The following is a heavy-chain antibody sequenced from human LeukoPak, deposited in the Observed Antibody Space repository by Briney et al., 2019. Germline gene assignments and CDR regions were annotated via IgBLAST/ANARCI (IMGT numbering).Heavy chain of an antibody. CDR2: IYTSGSP. CDR1: GVSISSGAYY. Sequence: PSQTLSLTCTVSGVSISSGAYYWTWIRQPAGEGLEWIGRIYTSGSPNYNPSLKSRVTISVDTSKNQFSLKLSSVTAADTAVYYCARHPNYDYVWGSYPVGVEDVRWGQGTLVTVSS. J-gene: IGHJ4*02. V-gene: IGHV4-61*02. D-gene: IGHD3-16*01. CDR3: ARHPNYDYVWGSYPVGVEDVR.